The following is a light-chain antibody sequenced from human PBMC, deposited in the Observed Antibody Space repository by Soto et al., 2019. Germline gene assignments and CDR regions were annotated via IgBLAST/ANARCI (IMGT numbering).Light chain of an antibody. CDR1: QSVSSN. V-gene: IGKV3-15*01. CDR3: QQYNNWPFT. J-gene: IGKJ3*01. Sequence: EIVMTQSPATLSVSPGERATLSCRASQSVSSNLAWYQQKPGQAPRLLIYGASTWATGIPARFSGSGSGTEFTLSISSLQSEDFAVYYCQQYNNWPFTFGPGIEVDIK. CDR2: GAS.